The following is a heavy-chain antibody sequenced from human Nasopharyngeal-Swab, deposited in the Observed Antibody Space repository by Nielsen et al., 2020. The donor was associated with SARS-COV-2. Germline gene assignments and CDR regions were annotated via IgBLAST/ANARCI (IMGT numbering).Heavy chain of an antibody. Sequence: WIRQPPGKGLEWIGEINQSGSTNYNPSLKSRVTISVDTSKNQFSLKLSSVTAADTAVYYCARDTIGYCSSTSCYQYYYYYMDVWGKGTTVTVSS. CDR3: ARDTIGYCSSTSCYQYYYYYMDV. CDR2: INQSGST. V-gene: IGHV4-34*01. D-gene: IGHD2-2*01. J-gene: IGHJ6*03.